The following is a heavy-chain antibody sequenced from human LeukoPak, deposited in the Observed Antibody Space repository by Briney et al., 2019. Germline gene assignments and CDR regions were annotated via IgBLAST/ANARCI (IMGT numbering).Heavy chain of an antibody. J-gene: IGHJ4*02. CDR1: GGSISSGDYY. CDR2: IYYSGST. D-gene: IGHD5-12*01. Sequence: SQTLSLTCTVSGGSISSGDYYWSWIRQPPGKGLEWIGYIYYSGSTYYNPSLKSRVTISVDTSKNQFSLKLSSVTAADTAVYYCASFTSGYARSDDYWGQGTLVTVSS. V-gene: IGHV4-30-4*01. CDR3: ASFTSGYARSDDY.